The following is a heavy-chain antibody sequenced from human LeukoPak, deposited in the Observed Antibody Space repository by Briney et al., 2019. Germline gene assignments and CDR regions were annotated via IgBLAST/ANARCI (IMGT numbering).Heavy chain of an antibody. CDR2: IKTDGSIA. CDR3: ARARNNAFDI. Sequence: PGGSLRLSCAASGFTFSTYWMHWVRQAPGKGLGWVSFIKTDGSIAAYADSVKGRFTISRDNAKNTLYLQMNSLRAEDTAVYYCARARNNAFDIWGQGTMVTVSS. D-gene: IGHD4-11*01. J-gene: IGHJ3*02. CDR1: GFTFSTYW. V-gene: IGHV3-74*01.